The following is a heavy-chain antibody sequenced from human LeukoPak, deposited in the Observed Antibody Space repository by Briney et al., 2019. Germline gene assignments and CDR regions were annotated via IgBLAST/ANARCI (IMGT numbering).Heavy chain of an antibody. Sequence: GASVKVSCKASGYTFTGYYMHWVRQAPGQGLEWMGWINPNSGGTNYAQKFQGRVTMTRDTSISTAYMELSRLRSDDTAVYYCARVQRKLYSSSWYVGDYWGQGTLVTVSS. V-gene: IGHV1-2*02. D-gene: IGHD6-13*01. CDR3: ARVQRKLYSSSWYVGDY. CDR2: INPNSGGT. CDR1: GYTFTGYY. J-gene: IGHJ4*02.